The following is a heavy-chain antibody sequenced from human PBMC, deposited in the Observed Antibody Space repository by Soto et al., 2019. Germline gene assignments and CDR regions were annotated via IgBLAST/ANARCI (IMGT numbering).Heavy chain of an antibody. D-gene: IGHD1-26*01. CDR1: GFSIDTHS. CDR2: ISVSGDKT. J-gene: IGHJ4*01. V-gene: IGHV3-23*01. Sequence: EVQLLESGGGLVQPGGSLRLSCAVSGFSIDTHSFAWVRQTPAKGLQWVSGISVSGDKTFYIDSVQGRFTISRDISKNTLSLQMHNLRVEDSAIYFCARWDGCADLWGRGTLVTVSS. CDR3: ARWDGCADL.